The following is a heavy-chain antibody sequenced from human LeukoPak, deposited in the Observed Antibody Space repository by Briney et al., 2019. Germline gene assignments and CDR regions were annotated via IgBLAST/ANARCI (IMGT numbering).Heavy chain of an antibody. CDR1: GFTFNTYG. CDR3: ARLGRQTYYFDY. CDR2: IWYDGSNK. D-gene: IGHD3-10*01. V-gene: IGHV3-33*01. Sequence: GGSLRLSCAAYGFTFNTYGMHWVRQAPGKGLEWVAVIWYDGSNKYYADSVKGRFTISRDNSKNTLYLQMNSLRAEDTAVYYCARLGRQTYYFDYWGQGTLVTVSS. J-gene: IGHJ4*02.